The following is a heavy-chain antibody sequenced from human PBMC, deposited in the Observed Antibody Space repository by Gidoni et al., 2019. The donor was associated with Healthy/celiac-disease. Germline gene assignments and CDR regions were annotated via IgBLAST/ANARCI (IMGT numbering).Heavy chain of an antibody. CDR3: ARVTTTVVTRFDY. D-gene: IGHD4-17*01. Sequence: QVQLQQWGAGLLKPSETLSLNCAVYGGSFSGYYWSWIRQPPGKGLEWIGEINHSGSTNYNPSLKSRVTISVDTSKNQFSLKLSSVTAADTAVYYCARVTTTVVTRFDYWGQGTLVTVSS. V-gene: IGHV4-34*01. CDR1: GGSFSGYY. J-gene: IGHJ4*02. CDR2: INHSGST.